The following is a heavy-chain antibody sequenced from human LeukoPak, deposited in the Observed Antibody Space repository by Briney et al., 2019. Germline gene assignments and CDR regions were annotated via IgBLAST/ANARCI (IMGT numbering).Heavy chain of an antibody. Sequence: GGSLRLSCAASGFTFSSYWMHWVRQAPGKGRVWVTRISADGSFTLYADSVKGRFTISRDNAKNTLYLQMNSLRAEDTAVYYCATANSGPDIWGQGTTVTVSS. J-gene: IGHJ3*02. CDR3: ATANSGPDI. CDR2: ISADGSFT. CDR1: GFTFSSYW. V-gene: IGHV3-74*01. D-gene: IGHD1-1*01.